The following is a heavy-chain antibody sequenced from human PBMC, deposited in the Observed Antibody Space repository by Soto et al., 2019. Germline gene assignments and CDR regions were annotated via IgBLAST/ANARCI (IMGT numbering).Heavy chain of an antibody. J-gene: IGHJ6*02. CDR3: AKWGVPAASAYYYYYYGMDV. V-gene: IGHV1-2*02. CDR2: INPNSGGT. Sequence: SVKVSCKASGYTFTGYYMHWVRQAPGQGLEWMGWINPNSGGTNYAQKFQGRVTMTRDTSISTAYMELSRLRSDDTAVYYCAKWGVPAASAYYYYYYGMDVWGQGTTVTVSS. D-gene: IGHD2-2*01. CDR1: GYTFTGYY.